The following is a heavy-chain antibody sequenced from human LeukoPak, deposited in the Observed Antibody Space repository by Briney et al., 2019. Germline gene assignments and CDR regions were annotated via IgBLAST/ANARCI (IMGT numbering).Heavy chain of an antibody. V-gene: IGHV1-69*11. D-gene: IGHD3/OR15-3a*01. CDR1: GGTFNTYP. Sequence: SVKVSCKASGGTFNTYPINWVRQAPGQGLEWMGRIIPILSQSNYAQKFQGTVSITADEFTDTVNMELSSLRSEDTAVYYCATGTSYRDSFYVWGEGTKVTVSS. CDR2: IIPILSQS. J-gene: IGHJ3*01. CDR3: ATGTSYRDSFYV.